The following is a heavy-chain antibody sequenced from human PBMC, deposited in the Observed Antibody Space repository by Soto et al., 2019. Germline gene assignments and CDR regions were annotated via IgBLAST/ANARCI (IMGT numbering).Heavy chain of an antibody. CDR3: ARGRMIYLDDYYFYGLDV. J-gene: IGHJ6*02. CDR1: GGTFSRHV. V-gene: IGHV1-69*01. Sequence: QVQLVQSGAEVKKPGSSVKVSCMASGGTFSRHVVSWVRQAPGQGLEWVGGIIPLLDTASYAQKFLDRATITVDAAGITAYSELSSLTSEDTAVYYCARGRMIYLDDYYFYGLDVWGHGTTVSVSS. CDR2: IIPLLDTA. D-gene: IGHD3-16*01.